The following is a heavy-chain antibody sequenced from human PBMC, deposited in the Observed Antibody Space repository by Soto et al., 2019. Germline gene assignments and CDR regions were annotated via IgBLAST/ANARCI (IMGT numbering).Heavy chain of an antibody. CDR3: AKGLRSGSGTYYNRYFDS. D-gene: IGHD3-10*01. CDR1: GFTFTTYW. V-gene: IGHV3-74*01. CDR2: VNGDGSST. Sequence: GGSLRLSCAASGFTFTTYWMHWVRQTPGKGLVWVSRVNGDGSSTAYADSVRGRFTISRDKSKNTLYLQMDSLRPEDTAVYYCAKGLRSGSGTYYNRYFDSWGQGTLVTVSS. J-gene: IGHJ4*02.